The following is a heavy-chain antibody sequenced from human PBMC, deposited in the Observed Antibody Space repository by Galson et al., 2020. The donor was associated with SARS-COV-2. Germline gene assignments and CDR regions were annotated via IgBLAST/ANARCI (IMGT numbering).Heavy chain of an antibody. Sequence: ASETLSLTCTVSGGSISRYYWSWIRQPPGKGLEWIGYIYYNGGTNYNPSLNSRLTISVDTSKNQFSLKLDSVTAADTAVYYCARGSSSSWSPFDYWGQGTLVTVSS. V-gene: IGHV4-59*01. D-gene: IGHD2-2*01. CDR1: GGSISRYY. J-gene: IGHJ4*02. CDR2: IYYNGGT. CDR3: ARGSSSSWSPFDY.